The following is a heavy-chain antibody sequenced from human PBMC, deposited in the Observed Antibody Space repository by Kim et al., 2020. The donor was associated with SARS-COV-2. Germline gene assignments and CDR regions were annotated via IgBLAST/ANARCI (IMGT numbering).Heavy chain of an antibody. Sequence: ASVKVSCKASGYTFSNYYMHWVRQAPGQGLEWMGIINPSGGNTGYAQKFQDRVSISRDTSTSTVYMDLSSLRSEDTGVYYCARRDPYSSGWGMDVWGQGTTVTVSS. CDR3: ARRDPYSSGWGMDV. V-gene: IGHV1-46*01. D-gene: IGHD6-19*01. CDR2: INPSGGNT. J-gene: IGHJ6*02. CDR1: GYTFSNYY.